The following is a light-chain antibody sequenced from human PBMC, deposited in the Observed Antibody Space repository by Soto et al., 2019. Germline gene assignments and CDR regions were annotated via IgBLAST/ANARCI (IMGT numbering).Light chain of an antibody. CDR2: GAS. CDR1: QSVSSN. Sequence: EIVMTQSPATLSVSLGERATLSCRASQSVSSNLAWYQQKPGQAPRLLIYGASTRATGIPARSSGSGSGTEFTLTISSLQSEDFAVYYCQQYNNWPRTFGQGTKV. CDR3: QQYNNWPRT. J-gene: IGKJ1*01. V-gene: IGKV3-15*01.